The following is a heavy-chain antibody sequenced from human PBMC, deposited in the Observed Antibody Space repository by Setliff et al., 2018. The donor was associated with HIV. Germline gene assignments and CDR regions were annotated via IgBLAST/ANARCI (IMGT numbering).Heavy chain of an antibody. CDR2: IDHSETT. V-gene: IGHV4-59*11. CDR3: ARTTVRDFGLVITNFDQ. D-gene: IGHD3-3*01. Sequence: SETLSLTCTVSGGSINGHSWSWIRQPPGRVLEWIGYIDHSETTNYNPSLKSRLTISIDTSKTQFSLNLSSVTAADTAVYYCARTTVRDFGLVITNFDQWGLGTLVTVSS. CDR1: GGSINGHS. J-gene: IGHJ4*02.